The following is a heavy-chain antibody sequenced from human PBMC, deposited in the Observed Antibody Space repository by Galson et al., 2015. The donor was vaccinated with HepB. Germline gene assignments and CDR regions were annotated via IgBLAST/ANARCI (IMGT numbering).Heavy chain of an antibody. CDR1: GGSISRTNFY. CDR3: VMTTSGTVQGP. D-gene: IGHD6-13*01. J-gene: IGHJ4*02. V-gene: IGHV4-39*01. Sequence: ETLSLTCTVSGGSISRTNFYWGWIRQPPGKGLECIGSIYYTGSTYYNPSLKSRVTISVDTSKNQFSLKLSSVTAADTAVYYCVMTTSGTVQGPWGQGTLVTVSS. CDR2: IYYTGST.